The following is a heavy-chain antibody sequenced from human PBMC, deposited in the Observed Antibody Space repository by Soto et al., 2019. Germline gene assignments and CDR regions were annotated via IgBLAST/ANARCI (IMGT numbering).Heavy chain of an antibody. D-gene: IGHD2-2*01. CDR3: ARSQGSSTSLEIYYYYSYGMDV. CDR2: IIPIPGTA. Sequence: QVQLVQSGAEVKKPGSSVKVSCKASGGTFGSYAISWVRQATGQGLECMGGIIPIPGTANYAQKFQGRVTIAADESTSTAYMELRSLSSEDTAVYYCARSQGSSTSLEIYYYYSYGMDVWGQGTTVTGSS. J-gene: IGHJ6*02. CDR1: GGTFGSYA. V-gene: IGHV1-69*01.